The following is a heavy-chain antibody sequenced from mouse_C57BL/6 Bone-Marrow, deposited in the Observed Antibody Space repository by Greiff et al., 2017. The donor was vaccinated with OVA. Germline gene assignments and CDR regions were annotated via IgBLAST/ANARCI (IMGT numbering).Heavy chain of an antibody. CDR1: GYTFTSSW. CDR3: ARGHFTTVVDWYFDV. D-gene: IGHD1-1*01. V-gene: IGHV1-59*01. J-gene: IGHJ1*03. CDR2: IDPSDSYP. Sequence: QVQLQQPGAELVRPGTSVKLSCKASGYTFTSSWMPWVKQRPGHGLEWIGVIDPSDSYPNSNQTFQGKATLPVYPSSSTASMQLSSLTSEDAAVYYCARGHFTTVVDWYFDVGGTGTTVTVSS.